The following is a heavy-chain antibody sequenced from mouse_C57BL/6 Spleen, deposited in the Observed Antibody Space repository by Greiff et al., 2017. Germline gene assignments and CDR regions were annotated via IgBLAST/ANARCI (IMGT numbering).Heavy chain of an antibody. V-gene: IGHV1-26*01. Sequence: VQLQQSGPELVKPGASVKISCKASGYTFTDYYMNWVKQSHGKSLEWIGDINPNNGGTSYNQKFKGKATLTVDKSSSTAYMELRSLTSEDSAVYYCARGWLHYFDYWGQGTTLTVSS. CDR3: ARGWLHYFDY. CDR1: GYTFTDYY. D-gene: IGHD2-3*01. CDR2: INPNNGGT. J-gene: IGHJ2*01.